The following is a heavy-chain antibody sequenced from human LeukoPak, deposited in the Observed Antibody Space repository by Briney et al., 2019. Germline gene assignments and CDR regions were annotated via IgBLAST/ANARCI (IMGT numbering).Heavy chain of an antibody. CDR1: GFTFDDYA. CDR2: ISWNSGSI. J-gene: IGHJ4*02. CDR3: AKGGRKITAAIAY. D-gene: IGHD2-2*01. Sequence: GGSLRLSCAASGFTFDDYAMHWVRQAPGKGLEWVSGISWNSGSIGYADSVKGRFTISRDNAKNSLYLQMNSLRAEDMALYYCAKGGRKITAAIAYWGQGTLVTVSS. V-gene: IGHV3-9*03.